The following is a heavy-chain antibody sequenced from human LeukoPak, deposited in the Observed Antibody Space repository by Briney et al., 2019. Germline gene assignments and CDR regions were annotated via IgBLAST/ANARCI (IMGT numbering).Heavy chain of an antibody. V-gene: IGHV3-7*01. CDR1: GFTFSSYW. CDR3: ARDNGKLLLPLFDY. CDR2: IKQDGSEK. J-gene: IGHJ4*02. D-gene: IGHD2-15*01. Sequence: GGSLRLSCAASGFTFSSYWMSWVRQAPGKGLEWVANIKQDGSEKYYVDSVKGRFTIARDNAKNSLYLQMNSLRAEDTAVYYCARDNGKLLLPLFDYWGQGTLVTVSS.